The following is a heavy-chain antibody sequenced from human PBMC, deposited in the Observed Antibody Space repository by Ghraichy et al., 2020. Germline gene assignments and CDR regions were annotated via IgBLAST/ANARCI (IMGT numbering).Heavy chain of an antibody. Sequence: EALNISCTVSGGSISSSGYFWGWIRQPPGMGLEWIGSISYSGSTYYNPSLKSRVTISVDTSKNQISLNLNSVTAADTAVYYCASPNSGRFYYFDYWGQGSLVTVSS. D-gene: IGHD6-25*01. CDR3: ASPNSGRFYYFDY. CDR1: GGSISSSGYF. J-gene: IGHJ4*02. V-gene: IGHV4-39*01. CDR2: ISYSGST.